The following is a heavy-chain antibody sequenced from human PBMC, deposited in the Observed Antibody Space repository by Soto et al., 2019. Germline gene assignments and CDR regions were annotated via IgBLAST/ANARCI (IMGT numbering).Heavy chain of an antibody. J-gene: IGHJ4*02. CDR1: GGSIGSGNYY. D-gene: IGHD3-16*01. Sequence: PSETLSLTCTVSGGSIGSGNYYWSWIRQHPGKGLEWIGYIYYSGTTYYNPSLRSRVTMSVDTSKNQFSLKLTPVTAADTAVYYCARAQFRVTFGYWGRGTLVTVSS. V-gene: IGHV4-31*03. CDR2: IYYSGTT. CDR3: ARAQFRVTFGY.